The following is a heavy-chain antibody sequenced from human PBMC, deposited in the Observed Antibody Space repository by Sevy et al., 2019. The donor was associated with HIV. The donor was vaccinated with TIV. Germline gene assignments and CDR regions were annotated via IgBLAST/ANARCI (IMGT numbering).Heavy chain of an antibody. J-gene: IGHJ1*01. CDR2: ISYDATNK. CDR1: GFTFTSYS. V-gene: IGHV3-30-3*01. Sequence: GGSLRLSCAASGFTFTSYSMHWVRQAPGKGLEWVATISYDATNKHSADSVKGRFTISRDNSRNSLFLQMNSLRSEDTAVYYCALERLSSNVAEYFQNWGQGTLVTVSS. D-gene: IGHD1-1*01. CDR3: ALERLSSNVAEYFQN.